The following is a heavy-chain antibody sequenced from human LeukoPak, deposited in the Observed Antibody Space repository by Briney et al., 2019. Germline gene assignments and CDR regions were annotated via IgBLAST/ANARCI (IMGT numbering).Heavy chain of an antibody. CDR2: IIGSGGST. V-gene: IGHV3-23*01. CDR1: GLTFSSYA. Sequence: PGGSLRLSCAASGLTFSSYAMSWVRQAPGKGLEWVSAIIGSGGSTYYADSVKGRFTISRDNSKDTLYLQMNSLRAEDTAVYYCARASRYYGSGSYPNWFDPWGQGTLVTVSS. D-gene: IGHD3-10*01. J-gene: IGHJ5*02. CDR3: ARASRYYGSGSYPNWFDP.